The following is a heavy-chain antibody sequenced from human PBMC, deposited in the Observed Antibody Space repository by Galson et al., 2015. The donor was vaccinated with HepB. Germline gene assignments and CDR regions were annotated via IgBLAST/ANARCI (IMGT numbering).Heavy chain of an antibody. V-gene: IGHV3-9*01. Sequence: SLRLSCAASGFTFDDYAMHWVRQAPGKGLEWVSGISWNSGTIGYADSVKGRFTISRDNAKNSLYLQMNSLRAEDTALYYCTRAFDIWGQGTMAIVSS. CDR1: GFTFDDYA. J-gene: IGHJ3*02. CDR3: TRAFDI. CDR2: ISWNSGTI.